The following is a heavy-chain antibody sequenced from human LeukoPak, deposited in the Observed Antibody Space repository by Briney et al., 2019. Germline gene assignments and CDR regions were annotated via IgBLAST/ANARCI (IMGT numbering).Heavy chain of an antibody. V-gene: IGHV3-53*01. Sequence: GGSLRLSCAASGFTVSRNCMTWVRQAPGKGLEWVSLIYSGGNTYYADSVKGRFTISRDNAKNSLYLQMNSLRAEDTAVYYCARLVEGSSWYQYYYYYYGMDVWGKGTTVTVSS. CDR2: IYSGGNT. D-gene: IGHD6-13*01. CDR3: ARLVEGSSWYQYYYYYYGMDV. CDR1: GFTVSRNC. J-gene: IGHJ6*04.